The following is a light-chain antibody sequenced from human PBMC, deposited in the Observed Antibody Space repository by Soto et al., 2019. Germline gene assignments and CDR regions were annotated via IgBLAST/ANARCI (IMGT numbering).Light chain of an antibody. CDR1: SSNIGGNS. Sequence: QSVMTQPPSVSAAPGQTVTISCSGSSSNIGGNSVSWYQQLPGTAPKLLIYDANKRPSGIPDRFSGSKSGTSATLGITGFQTGDEADYYCGSWDSSPSAYVFGTGTKLTVL. J-gene: IGLJ1*01. V-gene: IGLV1-51*01. CDR2: DAN. CDR3: GSWDSSPSAYV.